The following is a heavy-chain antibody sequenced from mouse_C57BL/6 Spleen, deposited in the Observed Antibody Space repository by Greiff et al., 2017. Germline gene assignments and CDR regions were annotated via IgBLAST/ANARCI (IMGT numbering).Heavy chain of an antibody. CDR2: ISSGGDYI. V-gene: IGHV5-9-1*02. CDR1: GFTFSSYA. Sequence: EVQLVESGEGLVKPGGSLKLSCAASGFTFSSYAMSWVRQTPEKRLEWVAYISSGGDYIYYADTVKGRFTISRDNARNTLYLQMSSLKSEDTAMYYCTRGGNGNYVYYAMDYWGQGTSVTVSS. D-gene: IGHD2-1*01. CDR3: TRGGNGNYVYYAMDY. J-gene: IGHJ4*01.